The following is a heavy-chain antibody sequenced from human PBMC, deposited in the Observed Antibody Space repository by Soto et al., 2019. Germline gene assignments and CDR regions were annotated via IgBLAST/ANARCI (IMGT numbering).Heavy chain of an antibody. V-gene: IGHV6-1*01. D-gene: IGHD3-10*01. J-gene: IGHJ6*02. CDR2: TYYKSKWNN. Sequence: SETLSLTCAISVDSGSSNSAGWSWIRHSPSRGLEWLGRTYYKSKWNNDYALSVKSRITINPDTSKNQFSLHLYSVTPEDTAVYYCTGITWFRGMDVWGQGTPVTVSS. CDR3: TGITWFRGMDV. CDR1: VDSGSSNSAG.